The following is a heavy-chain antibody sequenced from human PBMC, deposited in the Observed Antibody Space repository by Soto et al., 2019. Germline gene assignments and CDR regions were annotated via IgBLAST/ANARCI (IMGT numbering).Heavy chain of an antibody. V-gene: IGHV3-48*01. CDR3: VRSDGRYCSSTSCYTPRH. D-gene: IGHD2-2*02. CDR1: GCTFRSYS. CDR2: ISSSSSTI. Sequence: GGSLRLSCAASGCTFRSYSMNWVRQAPGKGLEWVSYISSSSSTIYYADSVKGRFTISRDNAKNSLYLQMNSLRAEDTAVYYCVRSDGRYCSSTSCYTPRHWGQGTLVTVSS. J-gene: IGHJ4*02.